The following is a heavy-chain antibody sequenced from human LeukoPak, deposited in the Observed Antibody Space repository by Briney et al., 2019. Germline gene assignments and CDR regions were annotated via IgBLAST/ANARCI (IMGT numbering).Heavy chain of an antibody. CDR2: IIPIFGTA. Sequence: ASVKVSCKASGGTFSSYAISWVRQAPGQGLEWMGGIIPIFGTANYAQKFQGRVTMTTDTSTSTAYMEPRSLRSDDTAVYYCARARNYGEFDPWGQGTLVTVSS. J-gene: IGHJ5*02. D-gene: IGHD1-7*01. V-gene: IGHV1-69*05. CDR1: GGTFSSYA. CDR3: ARARNYGEFDP.